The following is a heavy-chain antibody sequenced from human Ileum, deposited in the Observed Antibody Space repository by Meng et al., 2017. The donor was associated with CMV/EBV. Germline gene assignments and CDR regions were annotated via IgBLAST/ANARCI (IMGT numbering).Heavy chain of an antibody. Sequence: SETLSLTCTVSGGAIGSFYWTWTRQTPEKGLEGIGYISNSGTTNYNPSLKSRLSMSVDASQNQFSLNLSSVTAADTAVYYCARERGYYYGWNPPYGMDVWGRGTTVTVSS. CDR2: ISNSGTT. D-gene: IGHD3-10*01. CDR3: ARERGYYYGWNPPYGMDV. V-gene: IGHV4-59*01. CDR1: GGAIGSFY. J-gene: IGHJ6*02.